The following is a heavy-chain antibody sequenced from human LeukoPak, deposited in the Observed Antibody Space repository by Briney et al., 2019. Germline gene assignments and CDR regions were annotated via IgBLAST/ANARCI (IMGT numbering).Heavy chain of an antibody. CDR3: ARVDDDFWSGYLDY. CDR1: GFTFDDYG. V-gene: IGHV3-20*04. CDR2: INWNGGST. Sequence: GGSLRLSCAASGFTFDDYGMSWVRQAPGKGLEWVSGINWNGGSTGYADSLKGRFTISRDNAKNSLYLQMNSLRAEDTALYYCARVDDDFWSGYLDYWGQGTLVTVSS. J-gene: IGHJ4*02. D-gene: IGHD3-3*01.